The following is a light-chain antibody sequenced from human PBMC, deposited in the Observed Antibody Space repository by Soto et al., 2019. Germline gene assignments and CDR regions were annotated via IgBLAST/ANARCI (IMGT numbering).Light chain of an antibody. J-gene: IGLJ3*02. Sequence: QSALTQPASVSGSPGQSITISCTGTSSDVGGYNYVSWYQQHPGKAPKLMIYEVSNRPSGVSNRFSGSKSGNTASLTISGLQAEDEADYYYSSYTGSSTRVFGGGTKVTVL. CDR1: SSDVGGYNY. CDR3: SSYTGSSTRV. V-gene: IGLV2-14*01. CDR2: EVS.